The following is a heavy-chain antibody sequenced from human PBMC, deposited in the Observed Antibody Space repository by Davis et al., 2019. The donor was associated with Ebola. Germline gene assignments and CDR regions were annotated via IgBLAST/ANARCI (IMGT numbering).Heavy chain of an antibody. CDR3: ARNSSGFGHFDS. CDR1: GASITSGVHY. Sequence: PSETLSLTCTVSGASITSGVHYWGWIRQPPGKGLEWIASLYYSGSTYYNPSLKSRVTISVDTSKNQISLELSSVTAADTAVYYCARNSSGFGHFDSWGQGTQVTGSS. D-gene: IGHD3-22*01. J-gene: IGHJ4*02. CDR2: LYYSGST. V-gene: IGHV4-39*07.